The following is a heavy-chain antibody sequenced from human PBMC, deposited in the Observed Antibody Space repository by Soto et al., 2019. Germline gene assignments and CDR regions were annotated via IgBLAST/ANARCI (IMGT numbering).Heavy chain of an antibody. CDR2: IYYSGST. D-gene: IGHD3-22*01. V-gene: IGHV4-59*01. CDR3: ARGQDDSSKFFWFDP. CDR1: GGSISGYY. J-gene: IGHJ5*02. Sequence: SETLSLTCTVSGGSISGYYWSWIRQPPGKGLEWIGYIYYSGSTNYNPSLKSRVTISVDTSKNQFSLKLSSVTAADTAVYYCARGQDDSSKFFWFDPWGQGTLVTVSS.